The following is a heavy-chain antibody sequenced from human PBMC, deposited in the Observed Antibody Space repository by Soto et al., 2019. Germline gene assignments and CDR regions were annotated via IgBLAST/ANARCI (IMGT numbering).Heavy chain of an antibody. Sequence: QITLKESGPTLVKPTQTLTLTCNLSGLSLSTGGVAVGWIRQPPGKALEWLALIYWDDDKRYSPSLKSRLTITKDSPKNQVVLTVTNMDPVETATYFCALQGGGGELRSFDAFDIWGQGTMVTVSS. V-gene: IGHV2-5*02. J-gene: IGHJ3*02. CDR1: GLSLSTGGVA. CDR2: IYWDDDK. D-gene: IGHD3-16*01. CDR3: ALQGGGGELRSFDAFDI.